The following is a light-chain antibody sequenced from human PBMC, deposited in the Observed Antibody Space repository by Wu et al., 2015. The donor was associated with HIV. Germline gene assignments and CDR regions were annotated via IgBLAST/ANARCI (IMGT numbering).Light chain of an antibody. V-gene: IGKV3-20*01. CDR1: QSVSSSY. CDR2: GAS. J-gene: IGKJ1*01. Sequence: EIVLTQSPATLSLSPGERATLSCRASQSVSSSYLAWYQQKPGQAPRLLIYGASSRATGIPDRFSGSGSGTDFTLTISRLEPEDFAVYYCQQYGSSPPQTFGQGTKVEIK. CDR3: QQYGSSPPQT.